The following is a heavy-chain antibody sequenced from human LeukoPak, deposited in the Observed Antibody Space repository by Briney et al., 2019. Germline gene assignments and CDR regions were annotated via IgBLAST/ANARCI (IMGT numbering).Heavy chain of an antibody. CDR3: ARVSRRITIFGVVTSYNWFDP. J-gene: IGHJ5*02. D-gene: IGHD3-3*01. CDR1: GYTFTGYY. Sequence: ASVKVSCKASGYTFTGYYMHWVRQAPGQGLEWMGWMNPNSGNTGYAQKFQGRVTITRNTSISTAYTELSSLRSEDTAVYYCARVSRRITIFGVVTSYNWFDPWGQGTLVTVSS. CDR2: MNPNSGNT. V-gene: IGHV1-8*03.